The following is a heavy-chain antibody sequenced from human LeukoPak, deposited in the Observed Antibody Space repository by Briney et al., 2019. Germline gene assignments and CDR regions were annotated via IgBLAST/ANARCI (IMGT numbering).Heavy chain of an antibody. CDR1: GYTFTGYY. CDR2: INPNSGGT. V-gene: IGHV1-2*02. CDR3: ANDNYYDSSGYYYPLSMLGY. J-gene: IGHJ4*02. D-gene: IGHD3-22*01. Sequence: ASVKVSCKASGYTFTGYYMHWVRQAPGQGLEWMGWINPNSGGTNYAQKFQGRVTMTRDTSISTAYMELSRLRSDDTAVYYCANDNYYDSSGYYYPLSMLGYWGQGTLVTVSS.